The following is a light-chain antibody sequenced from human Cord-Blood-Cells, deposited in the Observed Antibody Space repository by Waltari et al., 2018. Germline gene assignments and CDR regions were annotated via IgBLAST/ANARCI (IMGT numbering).Light chain of an antibody. CDR3: QQRSNWPMYT. CDR1: QSVSSY. Sequence: EIVLTQSPVTLSLSPGERATLSCRASQSVSSYLALYQQKPGQAPRLLIYDASNRATGIPARFSGSGSGTDFTLTISSLEPEDFAVYYCQQRSNWPMYTFGQGTKLEIK. V-gene: IGKV3-11*01. CDR2: DAS. J-gene: IGKJ2*01.